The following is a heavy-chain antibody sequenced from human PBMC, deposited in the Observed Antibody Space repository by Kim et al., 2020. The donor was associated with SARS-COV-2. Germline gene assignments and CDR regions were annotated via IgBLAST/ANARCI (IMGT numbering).Heavy chain of an antibody. V-gene: IGHV3-33*01. Sequence: GGSLRLSCAASGFTFSSYGMHWVRQAPGKGLEWVAVIWYDGSNKYYADSVKGRFTISRDNSKNTLYLQMNSLRAEDTAVYYCARANFAITMVRGVMENWFDPWGQGTLVTVSS. J-gene: IGHJ5*02. CDR1: GFTFSSYG. CDR2: IWYDGSNK. D-gene: IGHD3-10*01. CDR3: ARANFAITMVRGVMENWFDP.